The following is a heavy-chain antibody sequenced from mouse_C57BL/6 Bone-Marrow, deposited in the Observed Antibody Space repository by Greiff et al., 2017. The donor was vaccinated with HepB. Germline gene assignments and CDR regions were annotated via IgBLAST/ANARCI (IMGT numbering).Heavy chain of an antibody. CDR2: ISYDGSN. D-gene: IGHD1-2*01. CDR1: GYSITSGYY. CDR3: ARDRVITTAPFDY. J-gene: IGHJ2*01. V-gene: IGHV3-6*01. Sequence: ESGPGLVKPSQSLSLTCSVTGYSITSGYYWNWIRQFPGNKLEWMGYISYDGSNNYNPSLKNRISITRDTSKNQFFLKLNSVTTEDTATYYCARDRVITTAPFDYWGQGTTLTVSS.